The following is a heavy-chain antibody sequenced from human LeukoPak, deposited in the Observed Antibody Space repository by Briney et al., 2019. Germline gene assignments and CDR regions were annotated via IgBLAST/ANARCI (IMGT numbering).Heavy chain of an antibody. J-gene: IGHJ4*02. V-gene: IGHV4-34*01. CDR3: VRAYDY. Sequence: PSETLSLTCAVYGXSFSGSNRSWIRRPPGKGLEWIGEIYNSGSTIYNPSLKSRVTISVDTSKNQLSLNLNSVTAADTAVYYCVRAYDYWGQGTLVTVSS. CDR2: IYNSGST. CDR1: GXSFSGSN.